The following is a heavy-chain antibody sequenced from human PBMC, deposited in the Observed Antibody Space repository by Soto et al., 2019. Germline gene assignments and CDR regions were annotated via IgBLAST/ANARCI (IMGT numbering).Heavy chain of an antibody. D-gene: IGHD4-17*01. Sequence: GASVKVSCKASGDTFTSYDINWVRQSTGQGLEWMGIINPSGGSTSYAQKFQGRVTMTRDTSTSTVYMELSSLRSEDTAVYYCARPDDYSYLGAFDIWGRGTMVTVSS. CDR1: GDTFTSYD. V-gene: IGHV1-46*03. CDR3: ARPDDYSYLGAFDI. J-gene: IGHJ3*02. CDR2: INPSGGST.